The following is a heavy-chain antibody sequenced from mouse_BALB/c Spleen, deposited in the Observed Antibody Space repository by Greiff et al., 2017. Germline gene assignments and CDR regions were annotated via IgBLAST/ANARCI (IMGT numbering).Heavy chain of an antibody. CDR3: AGLRRAWFAY. V-gene: IGHV5-9-3*01. D-gene: IGHD2-12*01. Sequence: EVHLVESGGGLVKPGGSLKLSCAASGFTFSSYAMSWVRQTPEKRLEWVATISSGGSYTYYPDSVKGRFTISRDNAKNTLYLQMSSLRSEDTAMYYCAGLRRAWFAYWSQGTLVTVSA. CDR2: ISSGGSYT. J-gene: IGHJ3*01. CDR1: GFTFSSYA.